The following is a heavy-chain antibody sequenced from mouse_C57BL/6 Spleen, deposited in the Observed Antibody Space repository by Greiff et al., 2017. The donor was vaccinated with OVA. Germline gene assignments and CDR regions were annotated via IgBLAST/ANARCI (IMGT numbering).Heavy chain of an antibody. CDR3: ARSGLCITTDWYCDV. V-gene: IGHV1-18*01. CDR2: INPNNGGT. J-gene: IGHJ1*03. CDR1: GYTFTDYN. Sequence: VQLQQSGPELVKPGASVKIPCKASGYTFTDYNMDWVKQSHGKSLEWIGDINPNNGGTIYNQKFKGKATLTVDKSSSTAYMELRSLTSEDTAVYDCARSGLCITTDWYCDVWGTGTTLTVSS. D-gene: IGHD1-1*01.